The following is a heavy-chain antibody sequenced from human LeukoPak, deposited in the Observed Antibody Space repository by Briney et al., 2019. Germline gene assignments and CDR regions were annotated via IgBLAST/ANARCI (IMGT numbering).Heavy chain of an antibody. CDR3: ARLILWTDRYYNGMDV. J-gene: IGHJ6*02. CDR2: VYPGDSET. Sequence: GESLKISCQGSGYTYPNYWIGCVRQMPAQALEWMGIVYPGDSETRYSPSFQGQVTISADKSINTVYLQWSSLKASDTAIYYCARLILWTDRYYNGMDVWGQGTPVTVSS. D-gene: IGHD2-21*01. V-gene: IGHV5-51*01. CDR1: GYTYPNYW.